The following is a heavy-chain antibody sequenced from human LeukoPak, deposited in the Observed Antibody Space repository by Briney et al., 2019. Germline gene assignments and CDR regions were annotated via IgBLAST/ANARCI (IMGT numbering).Heavy chain of an antibody. CDR1: GFTFDDYA. CDR2: ISWNSGSI. CDR3: AKGRDKYQLLSKNWFDP. V-gene: IGHV3-9*01. J-gene: IGHJ5*02. D-gene: IGHD2-2*01. Sequence: GGSLRLSCAASGFTFDDYAMHWVRQAPGKGLEWVSGISWNSGSIGYADSVKGRFTISGDNAKSSLYLQMNSLRAEDTALYYCAKGRDKYQLLSKNWFDPWGQGTLVTVSS.